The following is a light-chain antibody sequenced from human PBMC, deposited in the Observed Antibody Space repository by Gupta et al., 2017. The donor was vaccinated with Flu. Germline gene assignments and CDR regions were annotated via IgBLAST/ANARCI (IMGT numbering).Light chain of an antibody. Sequence: TVPITCRTSETVRVFLNWYQQKPGKAPNLLISGASALQSGVPDRFRGSGSGTDFTVTISGLQAEDVATYYCQQTYISPWTFGQGT. V-gene: IGKV1-39*01. CDR3: QQTYISPWT. J-gene: IGKJ1*01. CDR2: GAS. CDR1: ETVRVF.